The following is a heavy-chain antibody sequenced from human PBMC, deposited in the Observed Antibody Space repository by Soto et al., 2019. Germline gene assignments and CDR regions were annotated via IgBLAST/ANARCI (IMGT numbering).Heavy chain of an antibody. Sequence: QVQLVQSGAEVKKPGASVKVSCKASGDTFTDYYIHWVRQAPGQGLEWMGTVNPSGGHTTYAQHLLGRMTMITETCTTTLYMELTSLTSQDTAIYYCARGGPVVVVTAALDYWGQGTLVTVSS. D-gene: IGHD2-21*02. CDR1: GDTFTDYY. J-gene: IGHJ4*02. CDR2: VNPSGGHT. V-gene: IGHV1-46*01. CDR3: ARGGPVVVVTAALDY.